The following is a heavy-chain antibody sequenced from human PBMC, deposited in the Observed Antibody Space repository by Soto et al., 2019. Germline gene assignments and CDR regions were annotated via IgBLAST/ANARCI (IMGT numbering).Heavy chain of an antibody. CDR2: ISSGSSYI. Sequence: PGGSLRLACAPSGFTFITYSMNWVRQAPGKGLEWVSSISSGSSYIYYADSVKGRFTISRDNAKNSLYLQMNSLRAADTAVYYCAKDSRRNYYGSFDYWGQGTLVTVSS. CDR1: GFTFITYS. V-gene: IGHV3-21*01. CDR3: AKDSRRNYYGSFDY. J-gene: IGHJ4*02. D-gene: IGHD1-26*01.